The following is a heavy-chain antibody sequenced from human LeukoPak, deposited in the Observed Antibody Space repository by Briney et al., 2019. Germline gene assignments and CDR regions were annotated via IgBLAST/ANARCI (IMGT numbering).Heavy chain of an antibody. J-gene: IGHJ4*02. CDR3: AKDRQWLVPDY. V-gene: IGHV3-30*18. D-gene: IGHD6-19*01. CDR2: ISYDGSNK. Sequence: GGSLRLSCAASGFTFSSYGMHWVRQAPGKGLEWVAVISYDGSNKYYADSVKGRFTISRDNSKNTLYLQMNSLRAEDTAVYYCAKDRQWLVPDYWGQGTLDTVSS. CDR1: GFTFSSYG.